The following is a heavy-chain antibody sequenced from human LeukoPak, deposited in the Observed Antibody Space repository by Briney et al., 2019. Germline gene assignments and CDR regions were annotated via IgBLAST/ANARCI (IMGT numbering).Heavy chain of an antibody. CDR2: IKQDGSEK. D-gene: IGHD3-3*01. V-gene: IGHV3-7*01. Sequence: PGGSLRLSCAASGFTFSSYWMSWVRQAPGKGLEWVANIKQDGSEKYYVDSVKGRFTISRDNAKKSLYLQMNSLRAEDTAVYYCARRRLTIFGVVKDDAFDIWGQGTMVTVSS. CDR3: ARRRLTIFGVVKDDAFDI. J-gene: IGHJ3*02. CDR1: GFTFSSYW.